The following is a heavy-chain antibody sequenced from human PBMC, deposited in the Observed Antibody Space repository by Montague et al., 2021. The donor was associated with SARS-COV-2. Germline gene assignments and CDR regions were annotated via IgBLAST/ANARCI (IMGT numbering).Heavy chain of an antibody. CDR1: GDSMSGYY. D-gene: IGHD2-15*01. J-gene: IGHJ5*01. V-gene: IGHV4-59*01. CDR2: IFYSGST. Sequence: SETLSLTCTVSGDSMSGYYWSWVRQAPGTGLEWIGYIFYSGSTSYNPSLNGRVTISIDTSKKQFSLKLTSVTAADTAAYFCAREGGTKSSHWWGAFDSWGHGTLVTVSS. CDR3: AREGGTKSSHWWGAFDS.